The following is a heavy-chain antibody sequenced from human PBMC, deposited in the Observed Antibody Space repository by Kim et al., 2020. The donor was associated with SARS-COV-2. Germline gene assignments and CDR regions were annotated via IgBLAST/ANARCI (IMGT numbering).Heavy chain of an antibody. CDR3: ARAYSWYFIDY. Sequence: TKYSQKFQGGVTITRDTSASTAYMELGSLRSEDTAVYYCARAYSWYFIDYWGQGTLVTVSS. D-gene: IGHD6-13*01. V-gene: IGHV1-3*01. CDR2: T. J-gene: IGHJ4*02.